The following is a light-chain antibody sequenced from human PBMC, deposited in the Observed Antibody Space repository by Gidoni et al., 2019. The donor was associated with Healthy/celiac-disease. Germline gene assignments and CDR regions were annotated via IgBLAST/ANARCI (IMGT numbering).Light chain of an antibody. CDR2: DAY. V-gene: IGKV3-11*01. Sequence: EIVLTQSPATLSLSPEERATLSCSASQSVSIYLAWYQQKAGQAPRLLNSDAYNRATVIPARFSGSGSGKYFIITSSSLEAEDVAVYYCQKRSNWLTFGGGTKVEIK. CDR1: QSVSIY. CDR3: QKRSNWLT. J-gene: IGKJ4*01.